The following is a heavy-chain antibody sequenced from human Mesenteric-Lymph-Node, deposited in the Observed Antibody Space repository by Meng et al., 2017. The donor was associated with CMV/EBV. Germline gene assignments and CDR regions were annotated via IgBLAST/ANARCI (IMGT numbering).Heavy chain of an antibody. D-gene: IGHD1-26*01. CDR1: GFPFSIDS. CDR3: AKDVGGYYPY. CDR2: ISSRSVTR. Sequence: GESLKISCAASGFPFSIDSMNWVRQAPGKGLEWLSYISSRSVTRYYADSVEGRFTISRDNSKNTLYLQMNSLRAEDTAVYYCAKDVGGYYPYWGQGTLVTVSS. J-gene: IGHJ4*02. V-gene: IGHV3-48*01.